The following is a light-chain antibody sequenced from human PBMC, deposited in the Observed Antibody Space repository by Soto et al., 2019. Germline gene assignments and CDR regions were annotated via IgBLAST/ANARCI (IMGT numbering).Light chain of an antibody. Sequence: EMVIRKSLESLSVSAGERATLYVGASQRVSSNVAWYQQKPGQAPRLLFYGASTRATGIPARFSGSGSETEFTLTISSLQSEDFAVYYCQQCNNWPPEITVGQGTRLEIK. CDR3: QQCNNWPPEIT. CDR1: QRVSSN. CDR2: GAS. V-gene: IGKV3-15*01. J-gene: IGKJ5*01.